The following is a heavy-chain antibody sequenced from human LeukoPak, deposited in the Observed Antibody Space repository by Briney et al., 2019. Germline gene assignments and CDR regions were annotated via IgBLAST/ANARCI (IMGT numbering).Heavy chain of an antibody. V-gene: IGHV4-59*01. Sequence: SETLSLTCAVSGGSISSYYWSWIRLPPGKGLEWIGYIYYSGSTNYNPSLKSRVTISVDTSKNQFSLKLSSVTAADTAVYYCARSDCSSTSCYGFFDYWGQGTLVTVSS. CDR2: IYYSGST. CDR3: ARSDCSSTSCYGFFDY. D-gene: IGHD2-2*01. CDR1: GGSISSYY. J-gene: IGHJ4*02.